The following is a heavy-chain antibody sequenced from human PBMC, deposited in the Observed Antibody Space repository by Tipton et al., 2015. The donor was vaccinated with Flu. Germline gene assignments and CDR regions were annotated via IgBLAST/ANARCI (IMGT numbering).Heavy chain of an antibody. CDR1: GGSISSYY. J-gene: IGHJ4*02. CDR3: ARADSSSAGFDY. CDR2: IYYSGST. D-gene: IGHD6-6*01. V-gene: IGHV4-59*01. Sequence: TLSLTCTVSGGSISSYYWSWIRQPPGKGLEWIGYIYYSGSTNYNPSLKSRVTISVDTSKNQFSLKLSSVTAADTAVYYCARADSSSAGFDYWGQGTLVTVSS.